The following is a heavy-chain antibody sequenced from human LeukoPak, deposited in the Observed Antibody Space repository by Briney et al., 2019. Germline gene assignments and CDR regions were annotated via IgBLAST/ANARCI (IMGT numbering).Heavy chain of an antibody. CDR3: ARDPHDSSGYYGY. D-gene: IGHD3-22*01. Sequence: SVKVSCKPSGGTFSSYAISWVRQAPGQGLEWMGGIIPIFGTANYAQKFQGRVTITTDESTSTAYMELSSLRSEDTAVYYCARDPHDSSGYYGYWGQGTLVTVSS. J-gene: IGHJ4*02. CDR2: IIPIFGTA. V-gene: IGHV1-69*05. CDR1: GGTFSSYA.